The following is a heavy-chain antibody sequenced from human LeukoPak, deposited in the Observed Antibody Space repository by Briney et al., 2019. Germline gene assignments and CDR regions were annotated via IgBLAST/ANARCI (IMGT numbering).Heavy chain of an antibody. CDR3: ARGSSGSNLLPPDYFDY. V-gene: IGHV4-39*07. Sequence: SETLSLTCAVSVGSIGISNYYWGWIRQPPGKGLEWIEGVSYSGSTYYSPSLKSRVTISVDTSKNQFSLKLSSVTAADTAVYYCARGSSGSNLLPPDYFDYWGQGTLVTVSS. D-gene: IGHD3-22*01. CDR2: VSYSGST. J-gene: IGHJ4*02. CDR1: VGSIGISNYY.